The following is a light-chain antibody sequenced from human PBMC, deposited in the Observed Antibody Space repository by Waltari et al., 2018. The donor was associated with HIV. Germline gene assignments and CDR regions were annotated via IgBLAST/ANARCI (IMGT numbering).Light chain of an antibody. CDR1: AFPTNI. CDR2: EDS. J-gene: IGLJ2*01. CDR3: YSTDSSGNHRV. Sequence: YELTQPPSVSVPPGQTARNTCPGDAFPTNIANWYQQKSGQAPVLVIYEDSKRPSGIPERFSGSSSGTMATLTISGAQVEDEADYYCYSTDSSGNHRVFGGGTKLTVL. V-gene: IGLV3-10*01.